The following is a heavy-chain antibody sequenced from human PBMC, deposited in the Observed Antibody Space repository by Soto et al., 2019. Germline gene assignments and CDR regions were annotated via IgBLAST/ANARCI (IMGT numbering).Heavy chain of an antibody. Sequence: QVQLQESGPGLLKPSQTLSLTCTVSGGSISRGGYYWSWIRQHPGKGLEWIGYIYYNGSTYYNPSLKRRVTISVDTSKNQFSLKLSSVPAADTAVYYCARDGAYGDYFDYWGQGTLVTVSS. CDR3: ARDGAYGDYFDY. D-gene: IGHD4-17*01. J-gene: IGHJ4*02. CDR1: GGSISRGGYY. V-gene: IGHV4-31*03. CDR2: IYYNGST.